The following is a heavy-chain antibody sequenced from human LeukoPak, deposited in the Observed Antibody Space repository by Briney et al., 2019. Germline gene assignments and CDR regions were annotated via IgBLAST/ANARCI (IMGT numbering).Heavy chain of an antibody. CDR2: IYHSGSS. CDR1: GYPISSGYY. V-gene: IGHV4-38-2*01. CDR3: ASAVVPAAAFDI. J-gene: IGHJ3*02. D-gene: IGHD2-2*01. Sequence: SETLSLTCAVSGYPISSGYYWGWIRQPPGKGLEWIGSIYHSGSSYYNPSLKSRVTISVDTSKNQFSLKLSSVTAADPAVCYCASAVVPAAAFDIWGQGTMVTVSS.